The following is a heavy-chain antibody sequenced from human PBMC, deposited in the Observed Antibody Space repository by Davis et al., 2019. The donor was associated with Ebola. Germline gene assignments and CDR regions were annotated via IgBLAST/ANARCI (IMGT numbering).Heavy chain of an antibody. V-gene: IGHV1-69*13. D-gene: IGHD5-18*01. Sequence: SVKVSCKASGGTFSSYAISWVRQAPGQGLEWMGGIIPIFGTANYAQKFQGRVTITADESTSTAYMELSSLRSEDTAVYYCANLNVDTAMAVDYWGQGTLVTVSS. CDR1: GGTFSSYA. J-gene: IGHJ4*02. CDR3: ANLNVDTAMAVDY. CDR2: IIPIFGTA.